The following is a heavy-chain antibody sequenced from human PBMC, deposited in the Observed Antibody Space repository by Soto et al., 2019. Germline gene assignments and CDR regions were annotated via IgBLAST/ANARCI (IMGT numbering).Heavy chain of an antibody. Sequence: QVQLVESGGGVVQPGRSLRLSCAASGFTFSSYAMHWVRQAPGKGLEWVAVISYDGSNKYYADSVKGRFTISRDNSKNTLNLQMNSLRAEDTAVYYCARDKHCSGGSCYPLGFDPWGQGTLVTVSS. J-gene: IGHJ5*02. D-gene: IGHD2-15*01. V-gene: IGHV3-30-3*01. CDR2: ISYDGSNK. CDR1: GFTFSSYA. CDR3: ARDKHCSGGSCYPLGFDP.